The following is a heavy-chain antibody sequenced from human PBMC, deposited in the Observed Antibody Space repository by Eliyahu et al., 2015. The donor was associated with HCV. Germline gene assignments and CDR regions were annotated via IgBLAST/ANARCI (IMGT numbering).Heavy chain of an antibody. CDR3: ASGGGGIAVAGTGGWFDP. V-gene: IGHV4-59*01. CDR1: GGSXTXYX. Sequence: QVQLQESGPGLVKPSETLSLTCTVSGGSXTXYXWSWXRQPPGKGLEWXGYIHYXGSTXYNPPLKSRVTISVDTSKNQFSLXLTSVTAADTAVYYCASGGGGIAVAGTGGWFDPWGQGTLVTVSS. D-gene: IGHD6-19*01. CDR2: IHYXGST. J-gene: IGHJ5*02.